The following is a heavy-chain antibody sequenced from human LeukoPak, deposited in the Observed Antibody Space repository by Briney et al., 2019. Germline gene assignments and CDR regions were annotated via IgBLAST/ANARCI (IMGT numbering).Heavy chain of an antibody. J-gene: IGHJ4*02. CDR2: IASDGSST. Sequence: GGSLRLSCAASGFTFSSYWMNWVRQAPGKGLVWVSRIASDGSSTTYADSVKGRFSISRDNAKNTLYLQMNSLRVEDTAVYYCAREGDSSGPDFEYWGQGALVTVSS. D-gene: IGHD3-22*01. V-gene: IGHV3-74*01. CDR1: GFTFSSYW. CDR3: AREGDSSGPDFEY.